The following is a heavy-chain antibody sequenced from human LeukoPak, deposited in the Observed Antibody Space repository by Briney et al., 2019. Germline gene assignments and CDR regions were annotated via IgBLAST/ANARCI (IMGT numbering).Heavy chain of an antibody. J-gene: IGHJ4*02. Sequence: GGSLRLSCVVSGFTFSSYWMHWVRQAPGKGLEWVAVISNDGNRKYYSDSVKGRFTISRDNSKNTLYLQMNSLRAEDTAVYYCAKDLVLSDGYNFDYWGQGTLVTASS. CDR3: AKDLVLSDGYNFDY. CDR2: ISNDGNRK. V-gene: IGHV3-30*18. CDR1: GFTFSSYW. D-gene: IGHD5-24*01.